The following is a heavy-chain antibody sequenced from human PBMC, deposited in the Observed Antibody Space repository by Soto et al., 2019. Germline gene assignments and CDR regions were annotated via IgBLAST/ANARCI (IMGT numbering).Heavy chain of an antibody. CDR1: GGSFSGYY. CDR2: ISYTGTT. CDR3: ARLVVVAPVANV. J-gene: IGHJ4*02. D-gene: IGHD2-15*01. Sequence: SQTLSLTCAVYGGSFSGYYWSWIRQPPGKGLEWIGSISYTGTTFYGPSLKSRVTISADTSKKQFSLRLDSATAADMAVYYCARLVVVAPVANVWGQGALVTVSS. V-gene: IGHV4-34*01.